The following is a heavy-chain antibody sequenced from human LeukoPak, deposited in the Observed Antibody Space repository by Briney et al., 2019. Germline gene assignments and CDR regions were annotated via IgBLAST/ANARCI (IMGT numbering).Heavy chain of an antibody. CDR3: AIQPWGSGNNWYFDL. CDR2: INPNSGGT. D-gene: IGHD7-27*01. CDR1: GYTFTSYG. Sequence: GASVKVSCKASGYTFTSYGINWVRQAPGQGLEWMGWINPNSGGTDYAQKFQGRVTMTRDTSISTAYMELSSLRSDDTAVYYCAIQPWGSGNNWYFDLWGRGTLVTVSS. J-gene: IGHJ2*01. V-gene: IGHV1-2*02.